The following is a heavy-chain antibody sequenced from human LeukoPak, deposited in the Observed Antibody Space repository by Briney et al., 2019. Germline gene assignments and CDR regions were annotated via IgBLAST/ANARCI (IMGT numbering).Heavy chain of an antibody. CDR1: GYTLTELS. Sequence: ASVKVSCKVSGYTLTELSMHWVRQAPGKGLEWMGGFDPEDGETIYAQKFQGRVTMTEDTSTDTAYMELSSLRSEDTAVYYCATDITMVRGVNYYYYYGMDVWGQGTTVTVSS. CDR3: ATDITMVRGVNYYYYYGMDV. V-gene: IGHV1-24*01. D-gene: IGHD3-10*01. CDR2: FDPEDGET. J-gene: IGHJ6*02.